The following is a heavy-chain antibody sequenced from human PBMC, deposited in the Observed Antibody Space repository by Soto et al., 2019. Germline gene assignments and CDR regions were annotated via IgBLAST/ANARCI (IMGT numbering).Heavy chain of an antibody. Sequence: QVQLQESGPGLVKPSQTLSLTCTVSGGSISSGGYYWSWIRQHPGKGLEWIGYIYYSGSTYYNPSLKSRVTISVDASKNQFSLKLSSVTAADTAVYYCARARKYCTIGVCDAFDIWGQGTMVTVSS. J-gene: IGHJ3*02. CDR2: IYYSGST. CDR1: GGSISSGGYY. D-gene: IGHD2-8*01. CDR3: ARARKYCTIGVCDAFDI. V-gene: IGHV4-31*03.